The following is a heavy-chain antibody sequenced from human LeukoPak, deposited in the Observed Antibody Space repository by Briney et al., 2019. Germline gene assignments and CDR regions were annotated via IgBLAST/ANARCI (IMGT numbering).Heavy chain of an antibody. CDR3: ARDQRDGSGRSRSNYYFDY. V-gene: IGHV1-18*01. D-gene: IGHD1-26*01. J-gene: IGHJ4*02. CDR2: ISAYNGNT. Sequence: VASVKVSCKASGYTFANYGISWVRQAPGQGLEWMGWISAYNGNTEYAQKFQGRVTMTRDRSTRAAYLELRSLRSDDTAVYYCARDQRDGSGRSRSNYYFDYWGQGTLVTVSS. CDR1: GYTFANYG.